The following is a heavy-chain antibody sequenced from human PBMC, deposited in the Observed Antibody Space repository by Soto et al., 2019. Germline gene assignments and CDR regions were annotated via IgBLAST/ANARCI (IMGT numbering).Heavy chain of an antibody. CDR2: IIPIFGTA. Sequence: SVKVSCKTSGYTFSSYGISWVRQAPGQGLEWMGGIIPIFGTANYAQKFQGRVTITADESTSTAYMELSSLRSEDTAVYYCARGMGYSSSAYYFDYWGQGTLVTVSS. V-gene: IGHV1-69*13. CDR1: GYTFSSYG. CDR3: ARGMGYSSSAYYFDY. D-gene: IGHD6-6*01. J-gene: IGHJ4*02.